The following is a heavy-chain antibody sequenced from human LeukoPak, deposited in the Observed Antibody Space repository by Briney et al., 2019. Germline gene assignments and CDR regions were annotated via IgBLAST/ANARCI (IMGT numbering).Heavy chain of an antibody. J-gene: IGHJ1*01. CDR3: ARAQVVAATAEDFEH. D-gene: IGHD2-15*01. Sequence: SETLSLTCSVSAVSINTYHWSWLRQPPGQGLEWLGNLNNSGSTNYNPSHKRGPTISVGTSKNQFSLKLSSVTAADTAVYYCARAQVVAATAEDFEHWGQGTLVTVSS. V-gene: IGHV4-59*01. CDR1: AVSINTYH. CDR2: LNNSGST.